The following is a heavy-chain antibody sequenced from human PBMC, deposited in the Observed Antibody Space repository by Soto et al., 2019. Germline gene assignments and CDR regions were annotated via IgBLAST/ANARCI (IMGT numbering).Heavy chain of an antibody. V-gene: IGHV3-23*01. CDR2: ISGSGGST. J-gene: IGHJ4*02. Sequence: GGSLRLSCAASGFTFSSYATSWVRQAPGKGLEWVSAISGSGGSTYYADSVKGRFTISRDNSKNTLYLQMNSLRAEDTAVYYCAKQSLNVLLWFGEPTRWYFDYWGQGTLVTVSS. CDR1: GFTFSSYA. D-gene: IGHD3-10*01. CDR3: AKQSLNVLLWFGEPTRWYFDY.